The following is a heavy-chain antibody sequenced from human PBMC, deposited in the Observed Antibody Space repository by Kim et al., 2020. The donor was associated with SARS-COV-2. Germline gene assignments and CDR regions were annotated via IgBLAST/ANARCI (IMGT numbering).Heavy chain of an antibody. Sequence: SETLSLTCTVSGGSISSYYWSWIRQPAGKGLEWIGRIYTSGSTNYNPSLKSRVTMSVDTSKNQFSLKLSSVTAADTAVYYCARAQVQPYYYGSGSYYMDDAFDIWGQGTMVTVSS. D-gene: IGHD3-10*01. CDR3: ARAQVQPYYYGSGSYYMDDAFDI. J-gene: IGHJ3*02. CDR2: IYTSGST. V-gene: IGHV4-4*07. CDR1: GGSISSYY.